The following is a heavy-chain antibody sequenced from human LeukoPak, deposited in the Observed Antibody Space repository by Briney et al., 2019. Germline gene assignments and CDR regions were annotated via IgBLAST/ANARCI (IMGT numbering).Heavy chain of an antibody. J-gene: IGHJ4*02. CDR3: ARVTGELWILGIDY. CDR1: GFTFSSYE. CDR2: ISSSGSTI. D-gene: IGHD3-16*01. V-gene: IGHV3-48*03. Sequence: GGSLRLSRAASGFTFSSYEMNWVRQAPGKGLEWVSYISSSGSTIYYADSAKGRFTISRDNAKNSLYLQMNSLRAEDTAVYYCARVTGELWILGIDYWGQGTLVTVSS.